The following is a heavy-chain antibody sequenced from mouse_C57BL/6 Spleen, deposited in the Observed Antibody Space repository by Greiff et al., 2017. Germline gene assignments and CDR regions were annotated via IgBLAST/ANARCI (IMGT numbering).Heavy chain of an antibody. V-gene: IGHV5-9*01. CDR2: ISGGGGNT. Sequence: EVKLVESGGGLVKPGGSLKLSCAASGFTFSSYTMSWVRQTPEKRLEWVATISGGGGNTYYPDSVKGRFTISRDNAKNTLYLQMSSLRSEDTALYYCASLTTVVPYFDYWGQGTTLTVSS. D-gene: IGHD1-1*01. CDR3: ASLTTVVPYFDY. CDR1: GFTFSSYT. J-gene: IGHJ2*01.